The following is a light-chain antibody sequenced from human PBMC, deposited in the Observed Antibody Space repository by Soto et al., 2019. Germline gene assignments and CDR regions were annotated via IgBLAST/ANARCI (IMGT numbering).Light chain of an antibody. J-gene: IGKJ1*01. CDR2: GTS. Sequence: EVVLTQSTATLSLSPGETATLSCRASQTVRNNYLAWYQQKPGQPPRLLIYGTSSRATGIPDRFSGSGSGTEFTLTISSLQSEDFAVYYCQQFRNWPWTFGQGTKVDIK. V-gene: IGKV3D-20*02. CDR3: QQFRNWPWT. CDR1: QTVRNNY.